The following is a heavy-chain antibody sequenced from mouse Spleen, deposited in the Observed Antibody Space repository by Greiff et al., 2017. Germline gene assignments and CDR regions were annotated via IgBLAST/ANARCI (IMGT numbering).Heavy chain of an antibody. CDR1: GYTFTSYY. V-gene: IGHV1S56*01. J-gene: IGHJ4*01. CDR2: IYPGDGST. CDR3: AKHTTAYYAMDY. D-gene: IGHD1-2*01. Sequence: QVQLQQSGPELVKPGASVKMSCKASGYTFTSYYIHWVKQRPGQGLEWIGWIYPGDGSTKYNEKFKGKTTLTADKSSSTAYMLLSSLTSEDSAIYFCAKHTTAYYAMDYWGQGTSVTVSS.